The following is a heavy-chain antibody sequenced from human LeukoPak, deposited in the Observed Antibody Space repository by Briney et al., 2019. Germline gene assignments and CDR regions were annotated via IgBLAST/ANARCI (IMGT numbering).Heavy chain of an antibody. V-gene: IGHV1-2*02. CDR2: INPDSGGT. J-gene: IGHJ4*02. D-gene: IGHD3-10*01. CDR1: GYTFTGYY. Sequence: ASVKVSCKASGYTFTGYYMHWLRQAPGQGLEWMGWINPDSGGTNYAQKFQGRVTMTRDTSISTAYMELSRLRSDDTAIYYCARDYASLGSGDFDYWGQGTLVTVS. CDR3: ARDYASLGSGDFDY.